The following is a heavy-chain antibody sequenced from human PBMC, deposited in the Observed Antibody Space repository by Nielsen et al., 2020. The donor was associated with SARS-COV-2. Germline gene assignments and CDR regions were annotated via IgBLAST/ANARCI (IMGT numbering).Heavy chain of an antibody. D-gene: IGHD6-13*01. Sequence: GEPLKISCAASGFTFSGSAMHWVRQASGKGLEWVGRIRSKANSYATAYAASVKGRFTISRDDSKNTAYLQMNSLKTEDTAVYYCTRLGSSSWYWGQGTLVTVSS. CDR1: GFTFSGSA. J-gene: IGHJ4*02. CDR3: TRLGSSSWY. V-gene: IGHV3-73*01. CDR2: IRSKANSYAT.